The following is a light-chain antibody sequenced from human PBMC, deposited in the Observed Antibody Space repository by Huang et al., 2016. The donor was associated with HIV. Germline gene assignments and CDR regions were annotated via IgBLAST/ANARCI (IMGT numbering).Light chain of an antibody. CDR1: QSIDTS. J-gene: IGKJ4*01. V-gene: IGKV1-39*01. Sequence: DIQMTQSPSSLSASVGDRVTITCRASQSIDTSLNWYQQKPGKAPKLLIYAASILQSGGPSRFSGIGSGTDFTLTISSLQPEDFATFYCQQSYSTPLTFGGGTKVEIK. CDR2: AAS. CDR3: QQSYSTPLT.